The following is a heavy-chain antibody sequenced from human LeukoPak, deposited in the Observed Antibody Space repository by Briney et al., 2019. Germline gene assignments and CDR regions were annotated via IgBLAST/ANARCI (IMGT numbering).Heavy chain of an antibody. V-gene: IGHV3-20*04. Sequence: RTGGSLRLSCAASGFTFDDYGMSWVRQAPGKGLEWVSGINWNGGSTGYADSVKGRFTISRDNAKNSLYLQMNSLRAEDTALYYCAREGPQYYDSSGYYYGAFDIWGQGTMVTVSS. CDR3: AREGPQYYDSSGYYYGAFDI. J-gene: IGHJ3*02. CDR1: GFTFDDYG. D-gene: IGHD3-22*01. CDR2: INWNGGST.